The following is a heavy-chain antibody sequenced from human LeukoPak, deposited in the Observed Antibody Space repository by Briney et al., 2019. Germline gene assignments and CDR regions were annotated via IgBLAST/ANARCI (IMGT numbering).Heavy chain of an antibody. CDR2: IGSSSI. CDR1: GFNVSLYG. CDR3: ARDGPPVGAGDFDY. Sequence: GGSLRLSCATSGFNVSLYGMRWVRQAPGKGLEWISYIGSSSIYADSVKGRFTISRDSAKNSLYLQMNSLRGEDTAVYYCARDGPPVGAGDFDYWGQGTPVTVSS. V-gene: IGHV3-48*01. D-gene: IGHD3-10*01. J-gene: IGHJ4*02.